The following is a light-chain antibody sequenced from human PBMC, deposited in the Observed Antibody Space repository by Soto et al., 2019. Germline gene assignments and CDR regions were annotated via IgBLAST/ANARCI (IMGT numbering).Light chain of an antibody. J-gene: IGKJ1*01. CDR3: QQHSHWPPWT. CDR2: GAS. Sequence: EVVLTQSPATLSLSPGERATLSCRASENVRTFVDWYQQKPGQAPRLLMFGASNRATGLPARFSGSGSGTDFTLPISNLEPEDFAVYYCQQHSHWPPWTFGQGTRVEIQ. V-gene: IGKV3-11*01. CDR1: ENVRTF.